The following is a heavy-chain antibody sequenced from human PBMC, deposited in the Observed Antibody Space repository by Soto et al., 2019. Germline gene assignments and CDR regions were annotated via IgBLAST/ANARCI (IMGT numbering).Heavy chain of an antibody. Sequence: HPGGSLRLSCAASGFTFSGYAMSWVRQSPGKGLEWVSAISGSGGSRYYADSVKGRFTISRDNSKNTLYLQMNSLRAEDTAVYYCANPPVPAAIYYYGMDVWGQGTTVTVSS. CDR3: ANPPVPAAIYYYGMDV. V-gene: IGHV3-23*01. D-gene: IGHD2-2*01. CDR2: ISGSGGSR. J-gene: IGHJ6*02. CDR1: GFTFSGYA.